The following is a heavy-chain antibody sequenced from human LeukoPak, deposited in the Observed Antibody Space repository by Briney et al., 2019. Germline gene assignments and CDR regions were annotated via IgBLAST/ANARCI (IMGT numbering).Heavy chain of an antibody. J-gene: IGHJ5*02. V-gene: IGHV4-59*01. Sequence: SETLSLTCTVTGGSFSTYYWSWIRQPPGKGLEWIGHFYYSGSTNYNPSLKSRVTISVDTSKNQFSLKLSSVTAADTAVYYCAREGTSGTHLNWFDPWGQGTLVTVSS. D-gene: IGHD1-1*01. CDR3: AREGTSGTHLNWFDP. CDR1: GGSFSTYY. CDR2: FYYSGST.